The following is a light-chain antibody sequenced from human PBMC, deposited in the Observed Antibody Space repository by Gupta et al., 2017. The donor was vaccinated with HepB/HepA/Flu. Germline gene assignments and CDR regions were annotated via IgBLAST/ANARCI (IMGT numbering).Light chain of an antibody. CDR1: QSVSSY. V-gene: IGKV3-11*01. CDR3: QQHSNWPMRT. CDR2: DAT. J-gene: IGKJ2*02. Sequence: EIVLTQSPATLSLSPGERATLSCRASQSVSSYLVWYQQKPGQAPRLLIYDATNRGTGIPARFIGSGAGIDVTLTISIREQEDFAVYYCQQHSNWPMRTFGQGTKLEIK.